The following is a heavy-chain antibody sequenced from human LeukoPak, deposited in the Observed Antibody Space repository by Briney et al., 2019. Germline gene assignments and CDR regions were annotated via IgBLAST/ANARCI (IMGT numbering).Heavy chain of an antibody. D-gene: IGHD2-15*01. CDR2: VNSNSGAT. CDR1: GYTFTDYY. CDR3: ARANRAVAGNYYYWYMDV. J-gene: IGHJ6*03. V-gene: IGHV1-2*02. Sequence: SVKVSCKASGYTFTDYYMHWVRQAPGQGLEWMGWVNSNSGATDYAQKFQGRVTMTRDTSISTAYMDLGRLRSDDTAVYYCARANRAVAGNYYYWYMDVWGKGTTVTVSS.